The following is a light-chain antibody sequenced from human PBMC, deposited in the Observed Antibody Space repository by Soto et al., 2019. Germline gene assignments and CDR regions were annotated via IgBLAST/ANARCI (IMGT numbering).Light chain of an antibody. CDR3: QTWGTGIQV. CDR2: LNSDGSH. J-gene: IGLJ2*01. Sequence: QPVLTQSPSASASLGASVKLTCTLSSGHSSYAIAWHQQQPEKGPRYLMKLNSDGSHSKGDGLPDRFSGSSSGAERYLTSSSLQSEDEADYYCQTWGTGIQVFGGGTKVTVL. CDR1: SGHSSYA. V-gene: IGLV4-69*01.